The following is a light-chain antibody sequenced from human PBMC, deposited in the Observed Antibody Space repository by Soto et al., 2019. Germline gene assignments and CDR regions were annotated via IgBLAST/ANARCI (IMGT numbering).Light chain of an antibody. Sequence: DIQMTQSPSTLSASVGDRVTITCRASQSISSWLAWYQQKPGKAPKLLIYKASSLETGVPSRFSGSGSGTEYNLTIGSLQPDDFATYYCQQYNSYPFTFGPGTKVDIK. CDR2: KAS. V-gene: IGKV1-5*03. CDR3: QQYNSYPFT. J-gene: IGKJ3*01. CDR1: QSISSW.